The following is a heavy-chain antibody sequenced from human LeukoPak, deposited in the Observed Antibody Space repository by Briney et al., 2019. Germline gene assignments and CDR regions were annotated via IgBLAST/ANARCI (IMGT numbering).Heavy chain of an antibody. CDR3: ARSRYSGYDVIRYYYYMDI. J-gene: IGHJ6*03. V-gene: IGHV4-39*07. D-gene: IGHD5-12*01. CDR2: INHSGST. CDR1: GGSISSSSYY. Sequence: TPSETLSLTCTVSGGSISSSSYYWSWIRQPPGKGLEWIGEINHSGSTNYNPSLKSRVTISVDTSKNQFSLKLSSVTAADTAVYYCARSRYSGYDVIRYYYYMDIWGKGTTVTVSS.